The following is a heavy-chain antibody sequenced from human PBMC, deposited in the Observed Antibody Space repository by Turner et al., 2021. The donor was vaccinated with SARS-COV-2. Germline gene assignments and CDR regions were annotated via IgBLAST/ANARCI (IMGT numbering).Heavy chain of an antibody. J-gene: IGHJ4*02. Sequence: EVQVLESGGRLVQPGGSLRLSCAASGFTFSDYAMSWVRQAPGKGLQWVSTVSGTGSSTYYADSGKGRFSISRDNSKNTLYLQLISLRADDTAVYYCAKSIPSTGFVFDYWGQGTLVTVSS. CDR3: AKSIPSTGFVFDY. D-gene: IGHD3-9*01. CDR2: VSGTGSST. V-gene: IGHV3-23*01. CDR1: GFTFSDYA.